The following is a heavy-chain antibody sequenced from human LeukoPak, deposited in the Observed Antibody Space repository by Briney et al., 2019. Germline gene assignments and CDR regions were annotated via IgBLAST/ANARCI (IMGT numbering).Heavy chain of an antibody. CDR3: ARGAKRIYCSGGSCYQGYYYYMDV. J-gene: IGHJ6*03. CDR2: IYHSGST. CDR1: GYSISSGYY. D-gene: IGHD2-15*01. V-gene: IGHV4-38-2*02. Sequence: SETLSLTCTVSGYSISSGYYWGWIRQPPGKGLEWIGSIYHSGSTNYNPSLKSRVTISVDTSKNQFSLKLSSVTAADTAVYYCARGAKRIYCSGGSCYQGYYYYMDVWGKGTTVTVSS.